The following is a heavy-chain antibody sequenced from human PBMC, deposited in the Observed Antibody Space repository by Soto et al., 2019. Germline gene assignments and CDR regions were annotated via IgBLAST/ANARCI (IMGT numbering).Heavy chain of an antibody. J-gene: IGHJ4*02. CDR3: ATLYCSSASCQLDY. D-gene: IGHD2-2*01. CDR2: ISADSGNT. V-gene: IGHV1-18*01. CDR1: GYTFTYYR. Sequence: SCKTSGYTFTYYRIAWVRQAPGQGLEWMGWISADSGNTNYAQKLQGRVTMTTDTSTTTAYTDLRSLRSDDTAVYYCATLYCSSASCQLDYWGQGTLVTVSS.